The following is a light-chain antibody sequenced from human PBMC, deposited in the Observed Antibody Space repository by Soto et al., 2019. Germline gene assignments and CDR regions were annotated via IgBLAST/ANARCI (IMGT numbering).Light chain of an antibody. Sequence: EIVLTQFPGTLSLSPGESATLSCRASQSVSSSYLAWYQQKPGQAPRLLIYGASSRDTGIPDRFSGSGSGTDFTLTISRLEPEDFAVYYCQQYGSSPRTFGQGTKVEIK. CDR2: GAS. CDR3: QQYGSSPRT. V-gene: IGKV3-20*01. J-gene: IGKJ1*01. CDR1: QSVSSSY.